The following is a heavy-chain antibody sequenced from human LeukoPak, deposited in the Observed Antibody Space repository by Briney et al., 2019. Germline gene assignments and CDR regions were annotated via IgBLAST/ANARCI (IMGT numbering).Heavy chain of an antibody. CDR2: VHNVGST. V-gene: IGHV4-39*01. CDR3: ARHAEYNSGWHFYLDH. Sequence: SETLFLTCTVSGVSTTNGTYYWAWIRQPPGKGLEWIGSVHNVGSTYYNLSLRSRVTMSIDTSKNQFSLRLNFVTAADTAVYYCARHAEYNSGWHFYLDHWGQGILVTVSS. CDR1: GVSTTNGTYY. J-gene: IGHJ4*02. D-gene: IGHD6-19*01.